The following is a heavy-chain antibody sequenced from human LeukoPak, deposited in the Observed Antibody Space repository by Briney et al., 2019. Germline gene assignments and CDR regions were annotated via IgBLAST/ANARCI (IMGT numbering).Heavy chain of an antibody. J-gene: IGHJ4*02. CDR2: IKEDASET. V-gene: IGHV3-7*01. CDR3: TRGSPLDY. CDR1: GLTFSSSW. D-gene: IGHD1-26*01. Sequence: GGSLRLSCAASGLTFSSSWMTWVRQAPGKGLEWVGNIKEDASETNYVGSAIGRFAISRDNAKNSLNLQMHSLRVEDTAVYYCTRGSPLDYWGQGTLLTVSS.